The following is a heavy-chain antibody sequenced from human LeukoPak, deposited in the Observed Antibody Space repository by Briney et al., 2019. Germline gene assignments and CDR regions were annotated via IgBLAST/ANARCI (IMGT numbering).Heavy chain of an antibody. D-gene: IGHD1-26*01. Sequence: GGSPRLSCGASGFTFRSYSMNWVPQAPGKGLEWVSSISSSSSYIYYADSVKGRFTISRDNAKNSLYLQMNSLRAEDTAVYYCARDLNPQGKKSKAPSGYYYGMDVWGQGTTVTVCS. CDR3: ARDLNPQGKKSKAPSGYYYGMDV. CDR2: ISSSSSYI. CDR1: GFTFRSYS. V-gene: IGHV3-21*01. J-gene: IGHJ6*02.